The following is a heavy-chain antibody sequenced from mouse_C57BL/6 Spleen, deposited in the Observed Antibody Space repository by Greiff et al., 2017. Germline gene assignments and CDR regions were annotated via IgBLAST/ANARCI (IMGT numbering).Heavy chain of an antibody. Sequence: EVKLVESGPGLVKPSQSLSLTCSVTGYSITSGYYWNWIRQFPGNILEWMGYISYDGSNNYNPSLKNRISITRDTSKNQFFLKLNSVTTEDTATYYCARAFDYDRGRFAYWGQGTLVTVSA. D-gene: IGHD2-4*01. V-gene: IGHV3-6*01. CDR1: GYSITSGYY. CDR3: ARAFDYDRGRFAY. J-gene: IGHJ3*01. CDR2: ISYDGSN.